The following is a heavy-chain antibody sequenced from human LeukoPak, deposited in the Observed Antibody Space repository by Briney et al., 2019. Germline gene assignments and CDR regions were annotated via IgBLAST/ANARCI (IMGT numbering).Heavy chain of an antibody. CDR3: ARCENGVCYKDNWFDP. Sequence: ASVKVSCKASGYTFTSYGISWVRQAPGQGLEWMGWISAYNGNTNYAQKLQGRVTMTTDTSTSTAYMELRSLRPDDTAVYYCARCENGVCYKDNWFDPWGQGTLVTVSS. CDR2: ISAYNGNT. J-gene: IGHJ5*02. D-gene: IGHD2-8*01. V-gene: IGHV1-18*01. CDR1: GYTFTSYG.